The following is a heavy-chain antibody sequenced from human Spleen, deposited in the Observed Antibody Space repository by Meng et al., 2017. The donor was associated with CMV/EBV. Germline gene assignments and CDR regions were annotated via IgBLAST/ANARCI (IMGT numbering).Heavy chain of an antibody. CDR2: IYYSGSS. D-gene: IGHD1-1*01. CDR3: ARFSGNWFSFDS. CDR1: GGSVRSGSYY. J-gene: IGHJ4*02. Sequence: TGAGGSVRSGSYYWGWVRQPPGRGLEWIGYIYYSGSSNYNPSLKSRATISVHSSKTQFSLKVASVTAADTAVYFCARFSGNWFSFDSWGQGTLVTVSS. V-gene: IGHV4-61*01.